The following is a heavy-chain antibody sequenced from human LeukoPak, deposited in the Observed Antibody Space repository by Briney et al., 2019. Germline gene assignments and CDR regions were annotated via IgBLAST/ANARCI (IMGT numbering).Heavy chain of an antibody. CDR1: GFTFSSYA. CDR2: ISNDGSNK. D-gene: IGHD3-22*01. Sequence: GGSLRLSCAASGFTFSSYAMHWVRQAPGKGLEWVAVISNDGSNKYYADSVKGRFTISRDNSKNTLYLQMNSLRAEDTAVYHCARGGDYYDSSGYYYGDYWGQGTLVTVSS. V-gene: IGHV3-30-3*01. J-gene: IGHJ4*02. CDR3: ARGGDYYDSSGYYYGDY.